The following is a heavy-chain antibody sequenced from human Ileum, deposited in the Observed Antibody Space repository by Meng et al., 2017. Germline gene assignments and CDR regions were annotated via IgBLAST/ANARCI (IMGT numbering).Heavy chain of an antibody. J-gene: IGHJ4*02. CDR1: GFTFSSYW. CDR3: ATSRTFDY. D-gene: IGHD1-14*01. V-gene: IGHV3-7*01. CDR2: IKQDGSEK. Sequence: ESLKISCAASGFTFSSYWMSWVRQAPGKGLEWVANIKQDGSEKYYVDSVKGRFTISRDNAKNSLYLQMNSLRAEDTALYYCATSRTFDYWGQGTLVTVSS.